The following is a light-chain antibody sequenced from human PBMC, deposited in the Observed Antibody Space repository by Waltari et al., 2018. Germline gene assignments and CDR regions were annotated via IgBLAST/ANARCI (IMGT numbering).Light chain of an antibody. CDR2: AAS. J-gene: IGKJ4*01. CDR3: QQSYSRLT. CDR1: QSISSY. Sequence: DIQMTQSPSSLSASVGDRVTSTCRASQSISSYLNWYQQKPGKAPKLLIDAASSLQSGVPARFSGSGSGTDFTLTISSLQPEDFATYYCQQSYSRLTFGGGTKVEIK. V-gene: IGKV1-39*01.